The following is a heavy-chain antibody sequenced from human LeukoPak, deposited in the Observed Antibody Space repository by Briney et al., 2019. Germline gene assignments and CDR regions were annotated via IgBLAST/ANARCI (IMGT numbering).Heavy chain of an antibody. V-gene: IGHV3-13*01. Sequence: PGGSLRLSCAASGFTFSSNDMHWVRQATGKGLEWVSAIGAAGDTYYPGSVKGRFTISRENAKNSLYLQMNSLRAGDTAVYYCARGGGDGYNHDYYYGMDVWGQGTTVTVSS. CDR2: IGAAGDT. CDR1: GFTFSSND. J-gene: IGHJ6*02. D-gene: IGHD5-24*01. CDR3: ARGGGDGYNHDYYYGMDV.